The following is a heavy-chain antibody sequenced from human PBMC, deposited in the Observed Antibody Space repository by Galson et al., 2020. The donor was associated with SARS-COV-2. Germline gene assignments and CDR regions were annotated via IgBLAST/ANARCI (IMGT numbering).Heavy chain of an antibody. CDR1: GFTFSSYA. J-gene: IGHJ4*02. CDR2: ISGSGGST. V-gene: IGHV3-23*01. CDR3: AKDLLVVDSSDLGDY. D-gene: IGHD3-22*01. Sequence: GESLKISCAASGFTFSSYAMSWVRQAPGKGLEWVSAISGSGGSTYYADSVKGRFTISRDNSKNTLYLQMNSLRAEDTAVYYCAKDLLVVDSSDLGDYWGQGTLVTVSS.